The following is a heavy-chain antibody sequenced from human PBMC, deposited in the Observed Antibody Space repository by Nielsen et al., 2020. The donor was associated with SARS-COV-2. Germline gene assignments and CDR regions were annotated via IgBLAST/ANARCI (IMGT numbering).Heavy chain of an antibody. V-gene: IGHV3-48*02. D-gene: IGHD4-17*01. Sequence: GGSLRLSCVVSGFSLSDYSMSWVRQAPGKGLKFISYISKSGGTIHYADAVKGRFIVSRDNAKDSLYLQMNSLRDEDTALYYCVRTVTTVPQPLDYWGQGTPVTVSS. CDR3: VRTVTTVPQPLDY. CDR1: GFSLSDYS. J-gene: IGHJ4*02. CDR2: ISKSGGTI.